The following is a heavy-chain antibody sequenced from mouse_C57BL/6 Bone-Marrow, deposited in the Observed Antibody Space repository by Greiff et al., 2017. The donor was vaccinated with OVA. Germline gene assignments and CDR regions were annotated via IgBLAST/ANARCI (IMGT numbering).Heavy chain of an antibody. CDR1: GYTFTSYW. CDR2: IHPNSGST. Sequence: QVQLKQPGAELVKPGASVKLSCKASGYTFTSYWMHWVKQRPGQGLEWIGMIHPNSGSTNYNEKFKSKATLTVDKSSSTAYMQLSSLTSEDSAVYYCARSHAANWDYFDYWGQGTTLTVSS. D-gene: IGHD4-1*01. J-gene: IGHJ2*01. CDR3: ARSHAANWDYFDY. V-gene: IGHV1-64*01.